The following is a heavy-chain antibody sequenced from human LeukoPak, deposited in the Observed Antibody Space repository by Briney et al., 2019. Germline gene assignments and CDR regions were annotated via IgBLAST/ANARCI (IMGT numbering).Heavy chain of an antibody. V-gene: IGHV3-23*01. CDR2: ISGGGVTT. CDR1: GFTSIAYA. Sequence: GGSLRLSCVGSGFTSIAYALTWARQAPGKGLEWVSGISGGGVTTYYADSVKGRFTISRDNSKNTLYLQMNSLRVDDTAIYYCARNQQLGGHSYYYYGMDVWGQGTTVTVSS. J-gene: IGHJ6*02. D-gene: IGHD3-16*01. CDR3: ARNQQLGGHSYYYYGMDV.